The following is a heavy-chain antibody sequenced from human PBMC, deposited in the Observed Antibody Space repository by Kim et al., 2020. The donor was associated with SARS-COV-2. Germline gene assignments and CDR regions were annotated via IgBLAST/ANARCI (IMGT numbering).Heavy chain of an antibody. CDR1: GFTFSSYW. Sequence: GGSLRLSCAASGFTFSSYWMHWVRQAPGKGLVWVSRINSDGSSTSYADSVKGRFTISRDNAKNTLYLQMNSLRAEDTAVYYCAKVPAAISNYYYYYMDVWGKGTTVTVSS. CDR2: INSDGSST. V-gene: IGHV3-74*01. J-gene: IGHJ6*03. CDR3: AKVPAAISNYYYYYMDV. D-gene: IGHD2-2*02.